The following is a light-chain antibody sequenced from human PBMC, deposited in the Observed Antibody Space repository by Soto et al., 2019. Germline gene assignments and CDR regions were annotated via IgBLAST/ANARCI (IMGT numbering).Light chain of an antibody. CDR2: DIN. J-gene: IGLJ2*01. V-gene: IGLV2-11*01. CDR1: SSDVGGYNY. CDR3: CSYAGSYTGV. Sequence: QSVLTQPRSVSGSPGQSVTISCTGTSSDVGGYNYGSWYQQHPDKAPKFIIYDINKRPSGVPDRFSGSRSGNTASLTISGLQPEDEADYYCCSYAGSYTGVFGGGTKLTVL.